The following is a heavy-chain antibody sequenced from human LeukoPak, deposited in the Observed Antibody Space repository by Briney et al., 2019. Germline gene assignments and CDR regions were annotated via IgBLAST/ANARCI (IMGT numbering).Heavy chain of an antibody. J-gene: IGHJ4*02. CDR2: IKGDGSSI. CDR3: VRGTIAAAGIDY. Sequence: GGSLRLSCAASGFTFSSCSMHWVRQAPGKGLVWVSRIKGDGSSISYADSVKGRFTIFRDNAKNTLFLQMDSLRAEDTAVYYCVRGTIAAAGIDYWGQGTLVTVSS. V-gene: IGHV3-74*01. D-gene: IGHD6-13*01. CDR1: GFTFSSCS.